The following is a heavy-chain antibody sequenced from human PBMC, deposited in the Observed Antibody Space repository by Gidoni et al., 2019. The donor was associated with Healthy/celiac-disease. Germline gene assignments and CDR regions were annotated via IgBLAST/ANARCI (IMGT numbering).Heavy chain of an antibody. D-gene: IGHD2-2*01. V-gene: IGHV4-38-2*02. Sequence: QVQLQESGPGLVKPSETLSLTCAVSGYSISSGYYWGWIRQPPGKGLEWIGSIYHSGSTYYNPSLKSRVTISVDTSKNQFSLKLSSVTAADTAVYYCARDGITQFGVPALYGMDVWGQGTTVTVSS. CDR2: IYHSGST. CDR1: GYSISSGYY. CDR3: ARDGITQFGVPALYGMDV. J-gene: IGHJ6*02.